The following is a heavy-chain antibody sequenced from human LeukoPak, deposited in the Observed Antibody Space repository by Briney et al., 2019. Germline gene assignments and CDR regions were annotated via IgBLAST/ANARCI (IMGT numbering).Heavy chain of an antibody. CDR1: GFTFSSYG. CDR2: ISGSGGST. CDR3: AKDYGSGYPPYYFDY. J-gene: IGHJ4*02. V-gene: IGHV3-23*01. D-gene: IGHD5-12*01. Sequence: GGSLRLSCAASGFTFSSYGMHWVRQAPGKGLEWVSAISGSGGSTYYADSVKGRFTISRDNSKNTLYLQMNSLRAEDTAVYYCAKDYGSGYPPYYFDYWGQGTLVTVSS.